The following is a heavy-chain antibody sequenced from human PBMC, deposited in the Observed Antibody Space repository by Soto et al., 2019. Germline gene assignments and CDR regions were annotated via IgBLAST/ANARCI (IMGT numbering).Heavy chain of an antibody. J-gene: IGHJ4*02. D-gene: IGHD1-1*01. CDR2: IWYDGSNK. CDR3: ARVPWDIGLEPYAPDY. CDR1: GFTFSSYG. V-gene: IGHV3-33*01. Sequence: GGSLRLSCAASGFTFSSYGMHWVRQAPGKGLEWVAVIWYDGSNKYYADSVKGRFTISRDNSKNTLYLQMNSLRAEDTAVYYCARVPWDIGLEPYAPDYWGQGTLVTVSS.